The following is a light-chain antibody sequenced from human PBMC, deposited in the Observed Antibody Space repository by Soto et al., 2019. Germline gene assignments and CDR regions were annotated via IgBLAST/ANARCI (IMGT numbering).Light chain of an antibody. CDR3: AAWDDSLSGYV. CDR2: RNN. J-gene: IGLJ1*01. V-gene: IGLV1-47*01. Sequence: QSVLTPPPSASGTPGQRVTISCSGSSSNIGSNYVYWYQQLPGTAPKLLIYRNNQRPSGVPDRFSGSKSGTSASVAISGLRSEDEADYYCAAWDDSLSGYVFGTGTKVTVL. CDR1: SSNIGSNY.